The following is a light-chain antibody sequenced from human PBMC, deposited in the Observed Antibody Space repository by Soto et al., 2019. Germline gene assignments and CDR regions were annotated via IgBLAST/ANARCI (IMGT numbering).Light chain of an antibody. Sequence: QSALTQPASVSGSPGQSITISCTGTSGDVFAYNYVSWYQQYPGKAPQLMIYEVNNRPSGVSYRFSGSKSGNTASLTISGLQAEDEADYYFSSYPDRSTNTWVFGGGTTLTVL. J-gene: IGLJ3*02. CDR2: EVN. CDR3: SSYPDRSTNTWV. CDR1: SGDVFAYNY. V-gene: IGLV2-14*01.